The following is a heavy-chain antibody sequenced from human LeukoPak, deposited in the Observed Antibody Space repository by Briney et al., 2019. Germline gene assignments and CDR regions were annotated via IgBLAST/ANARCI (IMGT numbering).Heavy chain of an antibody. D-gene: IGHD3-22*01. CDR2: ISSSSSTI. V-gene: IGHV3-48*01. Sequence: GGSLRLSCAASGFTFSSYSMNWVRQAPGKGLEWVSYISSSSSTIYYADSVKGRFTISRDNAKNSLYLQMNSLRAEDTAVYYCARYSYYYDSSGPDYWGQGTLVTVSS. CDR3: ARYSYYYDSSGPDY. CDR1: GFTFSSYS. J-gene: IGHJ4*02.